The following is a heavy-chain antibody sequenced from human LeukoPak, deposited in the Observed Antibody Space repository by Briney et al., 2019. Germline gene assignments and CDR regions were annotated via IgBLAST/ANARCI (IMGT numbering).Heavy chain of an antibody. CDR2: IKTKAEGGTI. Sequence: GGSLRLSCAGSGFIFSDVWMSWVRQAPGKGLEWVARIKTKAEGGTIDYAAPVKGRFIISRDDSEKRLDLQMSSLKSEDTGVYYCTTDLDYWGQGTLVIVSS. CDR3: TTDLDY. CDR1: GFIFSDVW. J-gene: IGHJ4*02. V-gene: IGHV3-15*01.